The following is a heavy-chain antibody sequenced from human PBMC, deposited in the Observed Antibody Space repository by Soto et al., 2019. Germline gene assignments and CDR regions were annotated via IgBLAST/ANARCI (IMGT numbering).Heavy chain of an antibody. CDR2: ISYDGSNK. CDR1: GFTFSSYG. D-gene: IGHD6-13*01. V-gene: IGHV3-30*18. CDR3: AKGTTGSSWYRGFYYYYYGMDV. Sequence: PGGSLRLSCAASGFTFSSYGMHWVRQAPGKGLEWVAVISYDGSNKYYADSVKGRFTISRDNSKNTLYLQMNSLRAEDTAVYYCAKGTTGSSWYRGFYYYYYGMDVWGQGTTVTVSS. J-gene: IGHJ6*02.